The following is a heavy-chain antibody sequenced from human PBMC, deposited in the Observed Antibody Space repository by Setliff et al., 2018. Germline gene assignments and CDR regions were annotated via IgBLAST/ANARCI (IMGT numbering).Heavy chain of an antibody. CDR3: ARTLLLSPYYFDY. D-gene: IGHD2-21*01. CDR1: GGSISSYY. V-gene: IGHV4-59*08. CDR2: IHYSGSP. Sequence: SETLSLTCTVSGGSISSYYWNWIRQPPGKGLEWIGYIHYSGSPNYHPSLKSRVSTSVDTSQNQISLKLSSVTAADTAVYYCARTLLLSPYYFDYWGQGTLVTVSS. J-gene: IGHJ4*02.